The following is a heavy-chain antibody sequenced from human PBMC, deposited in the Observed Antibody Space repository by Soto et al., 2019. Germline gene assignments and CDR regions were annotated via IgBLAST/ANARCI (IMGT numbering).Heavy chain of an antibody. D-gene: IGHD3-3*01. CDR1: GGSISSYY. Sequence: SETLSLTCTVSGGSISSYYWSWIRQPPGKGLEWIGYIYYSGSTNYNPSLKSRVTISVDTSKNQFSLKLSSVTAADTAVYYCARDSDYDFWSGYPRPYGMDVWGQGTTVTVSS. V-gene: IGHV4-59*01. J-gene: IGHJ6*02. CDR3: ARDSDYDFWSGYPRPYGMDV. CDR2: IYYSGST.